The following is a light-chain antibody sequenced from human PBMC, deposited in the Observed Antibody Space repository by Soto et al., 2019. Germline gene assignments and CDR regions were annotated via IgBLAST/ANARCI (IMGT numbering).Light chain of an antibody. CDR1: QSVNNN. J-gene: IGKJ2*01. V-gene: IGKV3-15*01. Sequence: EIVMTQSPATLSVSPGERATLSCRASQSVNNNIAWYQQKPGQAPRLLIYGASTRATGIPARFSGSGSGTEFTLTLSSMQSEDFAVYYCQETNNWPFYTFGQGTKLEIK. CDR2: GAS. CDR3: QETNNWPFYT.